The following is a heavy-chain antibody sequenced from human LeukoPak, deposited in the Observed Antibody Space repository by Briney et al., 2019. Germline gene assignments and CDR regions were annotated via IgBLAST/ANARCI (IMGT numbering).Heavy chain of an antibody. CDR1: GYTFTSYG. V-gene: IGHV1-2*02. Sequence: GASVKVSCKASGYTFTSYGISWVRQAPGQGLEWMGWINPNSGGTNYQGRVTMTRDTSITTAYMEMSRLRSDDTALYYCARSPHILTGENFDYWGQGTLVTVSS. J-gene: IGHJ4*02. D-gene: IGHD3-9*01. CDR2: INPNSGGT. CDR3: ARSPHILTGENFDY.